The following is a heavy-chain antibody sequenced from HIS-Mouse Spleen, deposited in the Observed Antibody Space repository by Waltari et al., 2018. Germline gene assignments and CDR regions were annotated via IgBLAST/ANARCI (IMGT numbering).Heavy chain of an antibody. V-gene: IGHV4-34*01. CDR1: GGSFSGYY. CDR2: INHSGST. Sequence: QVQLQQWGAGLLKPSETLSLTCAVYGGSFSGYYWSRISQPPGKGLEWIGEINHSGSTNYNPSLKSRVTISVDTSKNQFSLKLSSVTAADTAEYYCARMGPASGSYGDYWGQGTLVTVSS. CDR3: ARMGPASGSYGDY. J-gene: IGHJ4*02. D-gene: IGHD1-26*01.